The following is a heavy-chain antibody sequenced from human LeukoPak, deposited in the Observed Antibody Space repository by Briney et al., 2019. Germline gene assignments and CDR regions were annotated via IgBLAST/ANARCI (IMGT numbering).Heavy chain of an antibody. V-gene: IGHV4-39*07. J-gene: IGHJ6*03. CDR3: ARLRRDSVFSPGSSSVYYYYMDV. CDR2: IYYSGST. CDR1: GGSISSSSYY. D-gene: IGHD6-6*01. Sequence: KSSETLSLTCTVSGGSISSSSYYWGWIRQPPGKGLEWIGSIYYSGSTYYNPSLKSRVTISVDTSKNQFSLKLSSVTAADTAVYYCARLRRDSVFSPGSSSVYYYYMDVWGKGTTVTVSS.